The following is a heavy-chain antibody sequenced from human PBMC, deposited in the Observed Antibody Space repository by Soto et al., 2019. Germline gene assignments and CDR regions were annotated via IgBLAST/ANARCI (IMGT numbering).Heavy chain of an antibody. V-gene: IGHV4-59*01. Sequence: AETLSLTCTVSGGSISSYYWSWVRQPPGKGLEWIGYIYYSGTHNYNPSLKSRLTISVDTSKNQFSLKLNSVTAADTAVYYCARVQMATLYFDYWGQGTLVTVSS. D-gene: IGHD5-12*01. CDR1: GGSISSYY. CDR2: IYYSGTH. J-gene: IGHJ4*02. CDR3: ARVQMATLYFDY.